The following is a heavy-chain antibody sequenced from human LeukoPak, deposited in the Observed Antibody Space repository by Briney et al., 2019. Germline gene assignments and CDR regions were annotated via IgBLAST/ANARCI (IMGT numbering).Heavy chain of an antibody. CDR3: ARGAMYYDFWSGYYRPAAFDI. Sequence: GASVKVSCKASGYTFTSYDINWVRQATGQGLEWMGWMNPNSGNTGYAQKFQGRVTMTRNTSISTAYMELSSLRSEDTAVYYCARGAMYYDFWSGYYRPAAFDIWGQGTMVTVSS. J-gene: IGHJ3*02. V-gene: IGHV1-8*01. D-gene: IGHD3-3*01. CDR1: GYTFTSYD. CDR2: MNPNSGNT.